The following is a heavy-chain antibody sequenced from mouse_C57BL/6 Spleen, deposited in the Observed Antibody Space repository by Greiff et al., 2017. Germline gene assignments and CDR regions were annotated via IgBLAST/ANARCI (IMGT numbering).Heavy chain of an antibody. CDR2: IDPETGGT. CDR1: GYTFTDYE. D-gene: IGHD2-12*01. J-gene: IGHJ2*01. V-gene: IGHV1-15*01. CDR3: ALRRGGFDY. Sequence: VQLKESGAELVRPGASVTLSCKASGYTFTDYEMHWVKQTPVHGLEWIGAIDPETGGTAYNQKFKGKAILTADKSSSTAYMELRSLTSEDSAVYYCALRRGGFDYWGQGTTLTVSS.